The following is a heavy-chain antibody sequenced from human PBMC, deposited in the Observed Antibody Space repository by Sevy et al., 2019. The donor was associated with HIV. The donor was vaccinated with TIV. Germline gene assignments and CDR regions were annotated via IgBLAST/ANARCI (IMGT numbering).Heavy chain of an antibody. V-gene: IGHV3-30*18. CDR2: ISYHGRDK. Sequence: GGSLRLSCIVSGISFTTSVMHWVRQAPGKGLEWVAVISYHGRDKFYAESVKGRSTISRDNSKNMLYLQMNSLRAEDTGVYYCAKDFTGYNGMDVWGQGTMVTVSS. J-gene: IGHJ6*02. CDR1: GISFTTSV. CDR3: AKDFTGYNGMDV. D-gene: IGHD3-9*01.